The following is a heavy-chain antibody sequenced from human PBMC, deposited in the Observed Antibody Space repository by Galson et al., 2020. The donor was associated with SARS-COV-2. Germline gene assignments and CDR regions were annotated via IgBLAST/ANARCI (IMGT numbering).Heavy chain of an antibody. Sequence: ASETLSLTCTVSGDSISMTPYYWGWIRQPPGKDLEWIGTISYRGSTNYNPSLKSRVTISIDTSKNQFSLRLTSATAADTAVYYCARAPWLSHLDYWGQATLVIVSS. V-gene: IGHV4-39*07. CDR1: GDSISMTPYY. CDR3: ARAPWLSHLDY. CDR2: ISYRGST. J-gene: IGHJ4*02. D-gene: IGHD5-12*01.